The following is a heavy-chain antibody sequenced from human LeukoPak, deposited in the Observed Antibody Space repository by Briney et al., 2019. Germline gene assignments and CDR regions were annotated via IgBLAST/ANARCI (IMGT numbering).Heavy chain of an antibody. CDR3: AKTQGYYDC. Sequence: GGSLRLSCTASGFTFGDYLMSWFRQAPGKGLEWIGFISGGTTEYAASVKGRFTISRDDSTSIAYLQMNSLRAEDTAVYYCAKTQGYYDCWGQGTLVTVSS. D-gene: IGHD3-22*01. V-gene: IGHV3-49*03. CDR2: ISGGTT. J-gene: IGHJ4*02. CDR1: GFTFGDYL.